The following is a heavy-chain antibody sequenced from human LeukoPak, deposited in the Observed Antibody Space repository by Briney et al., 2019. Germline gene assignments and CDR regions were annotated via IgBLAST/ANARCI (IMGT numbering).Heavy chain of an antibody. CDR2: IYYSGST. V-gene: IGHV4-59*01. CDR3: ARKNYHDAFDI. CDR1: GGSISSYY. Sequence: SETLSLTCTVSGGSISSYYWSWIRQPPGKGLEWIGYIYYSGSTNYNPYLKSRVTISVDTSKNQFSLKLSSVTAADTAVYYCARKNYHDAFDIWGQGTMVTVSS. D-gene: IGHD5-24*01. J-gene: IGHJ3*02.